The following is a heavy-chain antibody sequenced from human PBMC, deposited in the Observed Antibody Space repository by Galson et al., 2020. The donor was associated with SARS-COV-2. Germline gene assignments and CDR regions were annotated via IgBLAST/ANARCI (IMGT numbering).Heavy chain of an antibody. D-gene: IGHD1-26*01. J-gene: IGHJ6*02. V-gene: IGHV3-7*03. CDR1: GFTFSSYW. CDR3: ARDSTAVRETSYYYYGMDV. CDR2: IKQDGSEK. Sequence: GGSLRLSCAASGFTFSSYWMSWVRQAPGKGLEWVANIKQDGSEKYYVDSVKGRFTISRDNAKNSLYLQMNSLRAEDTAVYYCARDSTAVRETSYYYYGMDVWGQGTTVTVSS.